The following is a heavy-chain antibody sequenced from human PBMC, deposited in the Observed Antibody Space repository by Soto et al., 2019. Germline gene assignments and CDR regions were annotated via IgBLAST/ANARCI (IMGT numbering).Heavy chain of an antibody. CDR1: GHPLSYRY. Sequence: QVPLVQSGAEVKQTGSSVKISCKTSGHPLSYRYLHWFRQAPGQAFEWMGRMRPLIGDTNNAQKVHDRLTLTRDRPMSAAYMELRSLTSDDTAIYYCAGEGSYDTLSGNAHIFDWGQGTLVSVSS. CDR2: MRPLIGDT. V-gene: IGHV1-45*02. J-gene: IGHJ4*02. CDR3: AGEGSYDTLSGNAHIFD. D-gene: IGHD3-9*01.